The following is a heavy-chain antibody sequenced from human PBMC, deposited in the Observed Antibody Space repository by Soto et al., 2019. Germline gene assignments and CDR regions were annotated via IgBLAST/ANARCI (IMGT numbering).Heavy chain of an antibody. CDR2: INHVGGT. Sequence: SETLSLTCAVYGGFLSESYWPCIRQPPGKGLKWIGEINHVGGTNYNPSLKSRVTMSVDTSQNQFSLRLISVTAADTAMYFCVRIRCQLPSSVLWLDPWGQGTPVT. CDR3: VRIRCQLPSSVLWLDP. J-gene: IGHJ5*02. CDR1: GGFLSESY. D-gene: IGHD3-16*01. V-gene: IGHV4-34*01.